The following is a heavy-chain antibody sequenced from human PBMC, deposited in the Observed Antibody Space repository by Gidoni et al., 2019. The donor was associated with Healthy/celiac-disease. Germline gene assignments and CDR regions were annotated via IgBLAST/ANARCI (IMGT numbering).Heavy chain of an antibody. CDR1: GFTFSSYG. Sequence: QVQLVESGGGVVQPGRSLRLSCADSGFTFSSYGMHGVRQAPGRGLEWVAVIWYDVSNKYYADPVKCRFTISRDNSKNTLYLQMNSLRAEDTAVYYCARDRMGGHGSAFDIWGQGTMVTVSS. CDR3: ARDRMGGHGSAFDI. CDR2: IWYDVSNK. D-gene: IGHD2-15*01. J-gene: IGHJ3*02. V-gene: IGHV3-33*08.